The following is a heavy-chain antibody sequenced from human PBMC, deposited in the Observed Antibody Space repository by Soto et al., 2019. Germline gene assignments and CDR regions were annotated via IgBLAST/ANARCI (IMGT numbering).Heavy chain of an antibody. CDR3: ARGPTRSYNYFDP. CDR2: ISANSGIT. J-gene: IGHJ5*02. V-gene: IGHV1-18*01. CDR1: GYLFTNYG. Sequence: ASVKVSCKASGYLFTNYGITWVRRAPGQGLEWMGWISANSGITYNAERLQGRVTMTTDTSTSTACLELRNLGSDDTAIYYCARGPTRSYNYFDPWGQGTLVTVSS.